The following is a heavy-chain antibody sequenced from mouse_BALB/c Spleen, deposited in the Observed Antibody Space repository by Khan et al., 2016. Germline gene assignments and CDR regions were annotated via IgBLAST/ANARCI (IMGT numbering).Heavy chain of an antibody. CDR3: ARWHYGRYAMDY. Sequence: QVQLQQSGPELVKPGASVKMSCQASGYTFTSYYIHWVKQRPGQGLEWIGWIYPGDGSPKYNEKFKGKTTLTADKSSTTAYMFLSSLTSEDSAIYFCARWHYGRYAMDYWGQGTSVTVSS. CDR1: GYTFTSYY. CDR2: IYPGDGSP. J-gene: IGHJ4*01. D-gene: IGHD1-2*01. V-gene: IGHV1S56*01.